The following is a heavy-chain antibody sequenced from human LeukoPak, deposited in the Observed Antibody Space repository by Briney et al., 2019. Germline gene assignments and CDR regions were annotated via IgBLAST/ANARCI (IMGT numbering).Heavy chain of an antibody. J-gene: IGHJ3*01. CDR1: GGTFSTYS. CDR2: IIPILSQS. Sequence: GASVTVSCKASGGTFSTYSINWVRQAPGQGLEWMGRIIPILSQSNYAQKFQGTVSITADEFTETAYMELSSLRSDDTAVYYCATGGAYRDAFDVWGQRTMVTVSS. D-gene: IGHD3-10*01. CDR3: ATGGAYRDAFDV. V-gene: IGHV1-69*11.